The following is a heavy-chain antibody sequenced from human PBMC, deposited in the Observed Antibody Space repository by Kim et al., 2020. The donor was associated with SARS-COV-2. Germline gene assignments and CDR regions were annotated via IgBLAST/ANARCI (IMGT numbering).Heavy chain of an antibody. D-gene: IGHD2-2*01. Sequence: ASVKVSCKASGYTFTSYGISWVRQAPGQGLEWMGWISAYNGNTNYAQKLQGRVTMTTDTSTSTAYMELRSLRSDDTAVYYCARDEGYCSSTSCYPGNDYYYYGMDVWGQGTTVTVSS. CDR1: GYTFTSYG. CDR3: ARDEGYCSSTSCYPGNDYYYYGMDV. J-gene: IGHJ6*02. V-gene: IGHV1-18*01. CDR2: ISAYNGNT.